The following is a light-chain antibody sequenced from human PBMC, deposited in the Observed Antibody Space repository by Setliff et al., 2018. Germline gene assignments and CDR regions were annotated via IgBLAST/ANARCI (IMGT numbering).Light chain of an antibody. J-gene: IGLJ1*01. CDR1: SSDVGAYDY. CDR2: DVS. V-gene: IGLV2-14*01. CDR3: FSYASSGSYV. Sequence: QSALTQPASVSGSPGQSIAISCTGTSSDVGAYDYVSWYQQHPDRAPKLMIYDVSKRPSGVSNRFSGSKSGNTASLTISGLQAEDEADYYCFSYASSGSYVFGTGTKVTVL.